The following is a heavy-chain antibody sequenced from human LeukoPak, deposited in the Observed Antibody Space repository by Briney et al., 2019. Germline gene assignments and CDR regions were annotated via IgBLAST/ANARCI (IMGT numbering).Heavy chain of an antibody. CDR3: ATPGQCSVYFDY. Sequence: PGGSLRLSCAASGFTFGNYAMSWVRQAPGKGLEWVSGVSGSGTTTYYADSVKGRFTISRDNSKNTLFLQMNSVRADDTAVYYCATPGQCSVYFDYWGQGTKVTVSS. J-gene: IGHJ4*02. CDR1: GFTFGNYA. CDR2: VSGSGTTT. V-gene: IGHV3-23*01. D-gene: IGHD6-19*01.